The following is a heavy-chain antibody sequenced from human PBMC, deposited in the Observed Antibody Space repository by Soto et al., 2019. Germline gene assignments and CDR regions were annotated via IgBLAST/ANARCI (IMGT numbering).Heavy chain of an antibody. J-gene: IGHJ4*02. D-gene: IGHD2-15*01. V-gene: IGHV4-34*01. CDR2: INHSGST. Sequence: SETLSLTCAVYGGSFSGYYWSWIRQPPGKGLEWIGEINHSGSTNYNPSLKSRVIISVDTSKNQFSLKLSSVTAADTAVYYCASLPPRYCSGGSCSFGHWGQGTLVTVSS. CDR3: ASLPPRYCSGGSCSFGH. CDR1: GGSFSGYY.